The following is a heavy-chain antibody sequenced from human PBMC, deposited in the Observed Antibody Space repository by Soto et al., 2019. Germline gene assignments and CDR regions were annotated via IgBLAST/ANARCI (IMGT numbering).Heavy chain of an antibody. CDR2: IYATGTT. V-gene: IGHV4-4*07. D-gene: IGHD3-10*01. CDR3: VRDSSKTFRHWFGR. J-gene: IGHJ3*01. Sequence: SETLSLTCTVSGASIIGFYCLFIRNSSVKGLEWIVRIYATGTTDYNPSLKSRVMMSVDTSKKQFSLKLRSVTAADTAGYYGVRDSSKTFRHWFGRRGQG. CDR1: GASIIGFY.